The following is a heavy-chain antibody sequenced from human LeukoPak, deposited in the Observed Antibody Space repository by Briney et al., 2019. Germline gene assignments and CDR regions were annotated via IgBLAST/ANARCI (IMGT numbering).Heavy chain of an antibody. V-gene: IGHV1-58*02. CDR1: GFTFTSSA. D-gene: IGHD6-19*01. CDR2: IVVGSGNT. CDR3: ARGGRLTSSGWYLYYFDY. Sequence: ASVKVSCKASGFTFTSSAMQWVRQARGQRLEWIGWIVVGSGNTNYAQKFQERVTITRDMSTSTAYMELSSLRSEDTAVYYCARGGRLTSSGWYLYYFDYWGQGTLVTVSS. J-gene: IGHJ4*02.